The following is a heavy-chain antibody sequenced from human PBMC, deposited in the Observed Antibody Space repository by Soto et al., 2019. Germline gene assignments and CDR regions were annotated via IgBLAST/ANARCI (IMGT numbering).Heavy chain of an antibody. Sequence: QVQLVEFGGGGVQPGGSVRPSCVASGFTISNYGMHGVRQARGKGLEWVAMTRCDGSNKYYAESVKDRFTISRDNSKNTLYLQINSLGEQDSAVYYGDTERNDMQAFEIWGQGTMVTVSS. D-gene: IGHD1-1*01. CDR2: TRCDGSNK. CDR3: DTERNDMQAFEI. J-gene: IGHJ3*02. V-gene: IGHV3-30*02. CDR1: GFTISNYG.